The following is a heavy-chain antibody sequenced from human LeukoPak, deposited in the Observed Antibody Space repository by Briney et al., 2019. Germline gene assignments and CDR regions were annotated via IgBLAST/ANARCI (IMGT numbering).Heavy chain of an antibody. Sequence: VAAVKVSCKASGGTFSSYAISWGRQAPGEGVEGRGGIIPIFGTANYAQKFQGRVPITTDESTSTAYMELSSLRSEDTAVYYCARAIMGMIVSRYYFDYWGQGTLVTVSS. V-gene: IGHV1-69*05. CDR3: ARAIMGMIVSRYYFDY. J-gene: IGHJ4*02. D-gene: IGHD3-22*01. CDR1: GGTFSSYA. CDR2: IIPIFGTA.